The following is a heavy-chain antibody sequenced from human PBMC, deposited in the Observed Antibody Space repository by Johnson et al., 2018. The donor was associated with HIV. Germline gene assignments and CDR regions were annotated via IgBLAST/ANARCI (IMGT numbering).Heavy chain of an antibody. CDR1: GFTVSSNY. CDR2: IYGGGSGGST. Sequence: EVQLVESGGGLIQPGGSLRLSCAASGFTVSSNYMSWVRQAPGKGLEWVSVIYGGGSGGSTYYVDSVKGRFTISRDNSKNTLYLQMNSLRAEDTAVYYCATSTASDALDIWGQGTMVTVSS. CDR3: ATSTASDALDI. J-gene: IGHJ3*02. V-gene: IGHV3-53*01. D-gene: IGHD1-1*01.